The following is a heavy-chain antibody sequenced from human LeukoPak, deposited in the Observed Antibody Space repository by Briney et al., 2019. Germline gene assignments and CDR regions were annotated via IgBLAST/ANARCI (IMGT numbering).Heavy chain of an antibody. Sequence: PSETLSLTCVVPGYSISSGYYWGWIRQPPGKGLEWIGSISHSADTYYNPSLRSRVTISEDTSKNQFSLNLSSVTAADTAVYYCARLGRYCSGSTCYPTNFGNWGQGTLVTVSS. CDR1: GYSISSGYY. V-gene: IGHV4-38-2*01. CDR3: ARLGRYCSGSTCYPTNFGN. D-gene: IGHD2-15*01. CDR2: ISHSADT. J-gene: IGHJ4*02.